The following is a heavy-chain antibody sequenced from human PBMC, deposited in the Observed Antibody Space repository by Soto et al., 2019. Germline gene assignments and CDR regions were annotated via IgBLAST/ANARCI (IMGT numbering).Heavy chain of an antibody. CDR2: IYHSGST. Sequence: PSETLSLTCTVSGGSLSSGGYYWSWIRQRPGAGLEWIGYIYHSGSTYYNPSLKSRVAISVDTSKSQFSLNVTSVTAADTAVYFCARGRYCLTGRCFPNWFDSWGQGALVTVSS. J-gene: IGHJ5*01. CDR3: ARGRYCLTGRCFPNWFDS. D-gene: IGHD7-27*01. V-gene: IGHV4-30-4*01. CDR1: GGSLSSGGYY.